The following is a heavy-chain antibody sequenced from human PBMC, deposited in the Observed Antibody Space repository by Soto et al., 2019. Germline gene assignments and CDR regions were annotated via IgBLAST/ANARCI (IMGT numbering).Heavy chain of an antibody. D-gene: IGHD6-13*01. V-gene: IGHV4-34*01. Sequence: KTSETLSRTGSVYGGSFNDYYWSWIRQPPGKGLEWIWEINHSGSTNYNPSLKSRVTISVDMSKSQFSLNLESMPAADPAVYYCARGRKELVVAYYDYYGREVWGRGHTVAVSS. CDR2: INHSGST. CDR1: GGSFNDYY. CDR3: ARGRKELVVAYYDYYGREV. J-gene: IGHJ6*01.